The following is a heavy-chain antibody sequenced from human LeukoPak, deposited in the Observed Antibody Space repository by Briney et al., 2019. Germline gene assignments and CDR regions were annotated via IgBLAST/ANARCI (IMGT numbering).Heavy chain of an antibody. Sequence: PSETLSLTCTVSGDSISSYYGSWIRQPAGRGMEWIWRFYIGGIPNYDPSLKSRVTMSVDTSKNQFSLRLTSMTAADTAVYYCARVKPGGSSTSFDPWGQGTLVTVSS. D-gene: IGHD2-15*01. CDR2: FYIGGIP. J-gene: IGHJ5*02. V-gene: IGHV4-4*07. CDR1: GDSISSYY. CDR3: ARVKPGGSSTSFDP.